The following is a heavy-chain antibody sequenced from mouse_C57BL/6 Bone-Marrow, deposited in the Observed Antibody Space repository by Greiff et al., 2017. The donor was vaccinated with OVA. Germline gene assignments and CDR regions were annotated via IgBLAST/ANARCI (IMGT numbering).Heavy chain of an antibody. CDR3: ARWGVWFSGGFAY. V-gene: IGHV1-53*01. CDR1: GYTFTSYW. D-gene: IGHD2-10*02. J-gene: IGHJ3*01. CDR2: INPSNGGT. Sequence: QVQLQQSGTELVKPGASVKLSCKASGYTFTSYWMHWVKQRPGQGLEWIGNINPSNGGTNYNEKFKIKATLTVDKSSSTAYMQLSSLPSEASAVYYCARWGVWFSGGFAYWGQGTLVTVSA.